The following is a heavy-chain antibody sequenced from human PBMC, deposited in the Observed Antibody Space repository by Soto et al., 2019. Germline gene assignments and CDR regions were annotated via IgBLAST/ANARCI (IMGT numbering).Heavy chain of an antibody. Sequence: PSETLSLTCTVSGGSISSGGYYWSWIRQHPGKGLEWIGYIYYSGSAYYNPSLKSRVTISLDTSNNQFSLKLSSVTAADTAVYYCARRFSYDSGGYYYAFGYWGQGTLVTVSS. J-gene: IGHJ4*02. CDR3: ARRFSYDSGGYYYAFGY. D-gene: IGHD3-22*01. V-gene: IGHV4-31*03. CDR1: GGSISSGGYY. CDR2: IYYSGSA.